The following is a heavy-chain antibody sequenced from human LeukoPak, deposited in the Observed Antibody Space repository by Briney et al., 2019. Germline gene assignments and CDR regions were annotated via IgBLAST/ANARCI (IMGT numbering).Heavy chain of an antibody. D-gene: IGHD6-13*01. Sequence: GESLKISCKDSGYSFTSNWIGWVRQMPGKGLEWMGIIYPGDSDTRYSPSFQGQVTISADKSISTAYLQWSSLKASDTAMYYCARLLEPRRAAAGDYWGQGTLVTVSS. CDR1: GYSFTSNW. CDR2: IYPGDSDT. V-gene: IGHV5-51*01. J-gene: IGHJ4*02. CDR3: ARLLEPRRAAAGDY.